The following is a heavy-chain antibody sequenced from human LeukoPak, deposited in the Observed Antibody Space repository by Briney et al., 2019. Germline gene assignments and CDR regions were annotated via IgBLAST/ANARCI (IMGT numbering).Heavy chain of an antibody. CDR1: GGSFSGYY. V-gene: IGHV4-34*01. D-gene: IGHD3-16*02. CDR2: INHSGST. Sequence: PSETLSLTCAVYGGSFSGYYWSWIRQPPGKGLEWIGEINHSGSTNYYPSLKSRVTISVDTSKNQFSLKLSSVTAADTAVYYCARWYYDYVWGSYRYPGHFDYWGQGTLVTVSS. J-gene: IGHJ4*02. CDR3: ARWYYDYVWGSYRYPGHFDY.